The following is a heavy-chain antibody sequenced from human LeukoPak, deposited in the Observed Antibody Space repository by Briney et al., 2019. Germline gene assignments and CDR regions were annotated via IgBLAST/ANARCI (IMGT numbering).Heavy chain of an antibody. V-gene: IGHV3-21*01. CDR1: GFTFSSYS. D-gene: IGHD3-10*01. CDR3: ARDSGDGSGSFDY. Sequence: GGSLRLSCAASGFTFSSYSMNWVRQAPGKGPEWVSSISSSSSYIYYADSVKGRFTISRDNAKNSLYLQMNSLRAEDTAVYYCARDSGDGSGSFDYWGQGTLVTVSS. J-gene: IGHJ4*02. CDR2: ISSSSSYI.